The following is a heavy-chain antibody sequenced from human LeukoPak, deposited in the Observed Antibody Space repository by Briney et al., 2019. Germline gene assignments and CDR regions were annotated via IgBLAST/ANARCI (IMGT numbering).Heavy chain of an antibody. CDR3: ARDQGSPVAIGRIWFGELGYYGMDV. CDR1: GFTFSSYS. D-gene: IGHD3-10*01. V-gene: IGHV3-21*01. Sequence: GGSLRLSCAASGFTFSSYSMNRVRQAPGKGLEWVSSISSSSSYIYYADSVKGRFTISRDNAKNSLYLQMNSLRAEDTAVYYCARDQGSPVAIGRIWFGELGYYGMDVWGQGTTVTVSS. J-gene: IGHJ6*02. CDR2: ISSSSSYI.